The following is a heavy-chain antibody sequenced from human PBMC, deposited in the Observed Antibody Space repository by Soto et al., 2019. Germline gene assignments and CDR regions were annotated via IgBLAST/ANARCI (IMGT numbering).Heavy chain of an antibody. CDR2: ISGYNGKT. D-gene: IGHD2-15*01. J-gene: IGHJ6*02. V-gene: IGHV1-18*01. CDR1: GYTFSSYG. Sequence: ASVKVSCKASGYTFSSYGISWVRQAPGQGLEWMGWISGYNGKTNYAQKVQDRVTMTTDTSTSTVYMELRSLRSDDTAVYYCASLCDVAYDYDGIYICAQRSTVPVS. CDR3: ASLCDVAYDYDGIYI.